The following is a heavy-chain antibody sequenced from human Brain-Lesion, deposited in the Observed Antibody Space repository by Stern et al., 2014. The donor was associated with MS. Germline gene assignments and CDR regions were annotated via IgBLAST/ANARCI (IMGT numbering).Heavy chain of an antibody. D-gene: IGHD3-22*01. CDR2: IKEDGSDK. CDR3: ARDYGTTNYYMSAFDL. J-gene: IGHJ3*01. CDR1: GFTFNNFW. Sequence: EVQLLQSGGGLAQPGGSLRLSCAASGFTFNNFWMTWVRQAPGKGLEWVATIKEDGSDKKYLNSVKSRFTISRDNAKKSLYLQMNSLRAEDTAVYYCARDYGTTNYYMSAFDLWGQGTMVSVSS. V-gene: IGHV3-7*01.